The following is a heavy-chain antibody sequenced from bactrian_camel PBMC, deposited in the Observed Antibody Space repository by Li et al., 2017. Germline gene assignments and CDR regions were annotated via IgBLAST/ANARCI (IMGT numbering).Heavy chain of an antibody. V-gene: IGHV3S26*01. CDR1: GYLDSSYC. J-gene: IGHJ4*01. D-gene: IGHD3*01. CDR2: MDGDGRK. CDR3: AAREGPLMGGTVCYHSPSWRRSPEDYKF. Sequence: VQLVESGGGSVEVGGSLRLSCAASGYLDSSYCMGWFRQVVGKEREEVAEMDGDGRKRYVESMQGRFSISKDNTRNTLYLQMNNLKPEDTAVYYCAAREGPLMGGTVCYHSPSWRRSPEDYKFWGQGTQVTVS.